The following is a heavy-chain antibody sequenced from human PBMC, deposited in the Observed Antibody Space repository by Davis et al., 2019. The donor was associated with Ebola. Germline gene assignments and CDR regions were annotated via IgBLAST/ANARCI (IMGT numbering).Heavy chain of an antibody. D-gene: IGHD1-26*01. CDR2: FDPEDGEA. Sequence: ASVKVSCKVSGYTLSELSIHWVRQAPGKGPEWMGGFDPEDGEAFYAQSFQGRVTMTEDTSTDTAYMELSSLRSEDTAVYYCATAEVLGAGDFDYWGQGTLVTVSS. V-gene: IGHV1-24*01. J-gene: IGHJ4*02. CDR1: GYTLSELS. CDR3: ATAEVLGAGDFDY.